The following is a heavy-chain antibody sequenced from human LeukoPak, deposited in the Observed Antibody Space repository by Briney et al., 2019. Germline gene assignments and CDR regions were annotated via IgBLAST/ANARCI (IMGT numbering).Heavy chain of an antibody. J-gene: IGHJ4*02. Sequence: GESLKISCKGSGYSFTSYWIGWVRQMPGKGLEWMGIIYPGDSDTRYSPSFQGQVTISADKSISTAYLQWSSLEASDTAMYYCASSTRGVVVAAPYFDYWGQGTLVTVSS. CDR2: IYPGDSDT. CDR1: GYSFTSYW. D-gene: IGHD2-15*01. CDR3: ASSTRGVVVAAPYFDY. V-gene: IGHV5-51*01.